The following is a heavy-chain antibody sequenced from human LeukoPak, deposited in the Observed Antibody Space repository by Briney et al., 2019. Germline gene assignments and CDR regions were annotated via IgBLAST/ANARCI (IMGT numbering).Heavy chain of an antibody. D-gene: IGHD3-10*01. CDR3: ARDPITMAIDY. CDR2: ISTYNGNT. CDR1: GYTFTNYG. V-gene: IGHV1-18*01. Sequence: ASVKVSCKASGYTFTNYGISRVQQAPGQGLEWMGWISTYNGNTNYAQKFQGRVTMTTDTSTSTAYMELRSLRSDDTAVYYCARDPITMAIDYWGQGTLVTVSS. J-gene: IGHJ4*02.